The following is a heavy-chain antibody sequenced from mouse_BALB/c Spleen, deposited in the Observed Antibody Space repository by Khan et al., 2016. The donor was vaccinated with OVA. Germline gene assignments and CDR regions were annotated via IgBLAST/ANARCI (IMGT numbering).Heavy chain of an antibody. CDR1: GDSITSGF. V-gene: IGHV3-8*02. Sequence: EVQLQESEPSLVKPSQTLSLSCSVTGDSITSGFWNWIRKFPGNKFEYLGYITYSGNIYYNPSLKSRISITRDTSKSQYYLQLNSVTTEDTATYYCARSYGSWAMDYWGQGTSGTVSS. CDR3: ARSYGSWAMDY. J-gene: IGHJ4*01. D-gene: IGHD1-1*01. CDR2: ITYSGNI.